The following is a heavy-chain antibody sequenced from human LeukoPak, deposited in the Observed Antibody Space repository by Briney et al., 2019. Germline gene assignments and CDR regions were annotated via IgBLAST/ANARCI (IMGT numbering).Heavy chain of an antibody. CDR2: IKSKTDGGTT. D-gene: IGHD5-18*01. CDR1: GFTFSNAW. V-gene: IGHV3-15*01. J-gene: IGHJ6*02. Sequence: GGSLRLSCAASGFTFSNAWMSWVRQAPGKGLEWVGRIKSKTDGGTTDYAAPVKGRFTISRDDSKNTLYLQMNSLKTEDTAVYYCTTVDTAMGPIEAAEYGMDVWGQGTTVTVSS. CDR3: TTVDTAMGPIEAAEYGMDV.